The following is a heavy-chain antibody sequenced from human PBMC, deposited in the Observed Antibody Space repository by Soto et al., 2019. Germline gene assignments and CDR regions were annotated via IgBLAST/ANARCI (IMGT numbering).Heavy chain of an antibody. CDR1: GFTFSNYA. Sequence: EVQLLESGGGLVQPGGSLRLSCAASGFTFSNYAMSWVRQAPGKGLEWVSSISSSGGSTYYADSVKGRFTISRDNSKNTLYLQKNSLRAEDTAVYYCAKEAGRDGYNVDYWGQGTLVTVSS. D-gene: IGHD5-12*01. CDR2: ISSSGGST. V-gene: IGHV3-23*01. J-gene: IGHJ4*02. CDR3: AKEAGRDGYNVDY.